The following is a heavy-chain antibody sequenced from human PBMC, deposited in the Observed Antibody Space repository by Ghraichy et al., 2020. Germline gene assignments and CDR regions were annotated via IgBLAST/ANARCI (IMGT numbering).Heavy chain of an antibody. Sequence: SETLSLTCTVSGGSISSYYWSWIRQPPGKGLEWIGYIYYSGSTNYNPSLKSRVTISVDTSKNQFSLKLSSVTAADTAVYYCARGEGLYYYYGMDVWGQGTTVTVSS. CDR2: IYYSGST. V-gene: IGHV4-59*01. CDR3: ARGEGLYYYYGMDV. J-gene: IGHJ6*02. CDR1: GGSISSYY.